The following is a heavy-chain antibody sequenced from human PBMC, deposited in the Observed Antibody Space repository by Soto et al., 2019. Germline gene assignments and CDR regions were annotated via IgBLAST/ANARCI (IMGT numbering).Heavy chain of an antibody. V-gene: IGHV1-2*02. CDR1: GYTFTGYY. CDR2: INPNSGGT. Sequence: QVQLVQSGAEVKKPGASVKVSCKASGYTFTGYYMHWVRQAPGQGLEWMGWINPNSGGTNYAQKFQGRVTMTRDTSISTAYMELSRLRSDDTAVYYCARVRGGITGTNDLDYWGQGTLVTVSS. J-gene: IGHJ4*02. D-gene: IGHD1-7*01. CDR3: ARVRGGITGTNDLDY.